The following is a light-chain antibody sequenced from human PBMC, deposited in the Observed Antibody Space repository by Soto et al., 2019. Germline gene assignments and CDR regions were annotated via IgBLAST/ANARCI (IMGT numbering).Light chain of an antibody. CDR3: QQTYSTPRGA. J-gene: IGKJ1*01. V-gene: IGKV1-39*01. Sequence: DIQMTQSPSSLSASVGDRVTITCRASESNRNNLHWYQQKPGKTPKLLIYAASTLQSGVPSRFSGGGSGTEFTLTIGSLQPEDFTTYYCQQTYSTPRGAFGQGTKVEFK. CDR2: AAS. CDR1: ESNRNN.